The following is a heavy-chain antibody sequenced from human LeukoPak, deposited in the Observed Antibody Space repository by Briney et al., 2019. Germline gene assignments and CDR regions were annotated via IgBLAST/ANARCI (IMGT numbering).Heavy chain of an antibody. V-gene: IGHV3-48*04. Sequence: PGGSPRLSCAASGFTFSSYSMNWVRQAPGKGLEWVSYISSSSSTIYYADSVKGRFTISRDNAKNSLYLQMNSLRAEDTALYYCAKAVQLDYRQPSPFQHWGQGTLVTVSS. J-gene: IGHJ1*01. D-gene: IGHD3-16*02. CDR1: GFTFSSYS. CDR3: AKAVQLDYRQPSPFQH. CDR2: ISSSSSTI.